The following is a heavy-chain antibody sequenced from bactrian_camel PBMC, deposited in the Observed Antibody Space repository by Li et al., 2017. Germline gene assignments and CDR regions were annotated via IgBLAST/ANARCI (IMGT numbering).Heavy chain of an antibody. V-gene: IGHV3-3*01. CDR2: IRRSGGST. CDR3: AAAKSPCINWPLRDYAYDY. J-gene: IGHJ4*01. D-gene: IGHD8*01. CDR1: GVTYSHYC. Sequence: VQLVESGGVLVQAGESLRLSCVASGVTYSHYCMGWFRTAPGKEREGIAAIRRSGGSTRYADSVKGRFTMSQGNAKNTVYLQMNSLKPEDTAVYYCAAAKSPCINWPLRDYAYDYWGQGTQVTVS.